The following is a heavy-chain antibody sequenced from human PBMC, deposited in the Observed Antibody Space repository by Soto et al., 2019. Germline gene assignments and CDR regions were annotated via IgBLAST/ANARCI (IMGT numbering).Heavy chain of an antibody. D-gene: IGHD6-6*01. Sequence: EVQLVESGGGLVQPGGSLRLSCEASGFTFSSYWMSWVGQAPGKGLEWVANIKQDGSEKYYVDSVKGRFTISRDNAKNSLYLQMNSLRAEDTAVYYCARVAARHYFDYWGQGTLVTVSS. CDR3: ARVAARHYFDY. CDR2: IKQDGSEK. V-gene: IGHV3-7*05. J-gene: IGHJ4*02. CDR1: GFTFSSYW.